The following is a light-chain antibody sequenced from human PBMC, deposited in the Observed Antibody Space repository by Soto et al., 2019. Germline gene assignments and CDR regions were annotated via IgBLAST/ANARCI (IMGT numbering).Light chain of an antibody. CDR3: ATWDDGLSAYV. CDR1: SSNIGAGYD. Sequence: QSVLTQPPSVSGAPGQRVTISCTGSSSNIGAGYDVHWYQHLPRTAPKLLIFSNSQRPSGVPDRFSGAKSGTSASLAISGLQSEDEANYYCATWDDGLSAYVFGTGTKVTVL. CDR2: SNS. J-gene: IGLJ1*01. V-gene: IGLV1-40*01.